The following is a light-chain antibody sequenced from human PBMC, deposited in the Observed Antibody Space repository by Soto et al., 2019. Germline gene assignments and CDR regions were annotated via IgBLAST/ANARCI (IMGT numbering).Light chain of an antibody. Sequence: DGVMTQFPLSLSVTPGEPASISCRSSQSLLHSNGYNYLDWYVQEPGQSPQLLISLDSNRASGVPDRISGSGSGTDFTLKISRVEAEDVGVYYCMQALQIRVEFGQGTKVEIK. J-gene: IGKJ1*01. V-gene: IGKV2-28*01. CDR3: MQALQIRVE. CDR2: LDS. CDR1: QSLLHSNGYNY.